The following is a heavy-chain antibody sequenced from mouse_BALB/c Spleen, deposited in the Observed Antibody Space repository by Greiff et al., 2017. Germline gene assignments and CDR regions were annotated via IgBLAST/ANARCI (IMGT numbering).Heavy chain of an antibody. D-gene: IGHD2-4*01. Sequence: DVKLVESGGGLVKPGGSLKLSCAASAFTFSSYAMSWVRQSPEKRLEWVAEISSGGSYTYYPDTVTGRFTISRDNAKNTLYLEMSSLRSEDTAMYYCARSPMITPFDYWGQGTTLTVSS. V-gene: IGHV5-9-4*01. CDR1: AFTFSSYA. CDR2: ISSGGSYT. CDR3: ARSPMITPFDY. J-gene: IGHJ2*01.